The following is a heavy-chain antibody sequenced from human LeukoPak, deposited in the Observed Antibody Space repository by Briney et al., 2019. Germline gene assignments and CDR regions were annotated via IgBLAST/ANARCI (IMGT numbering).Heavy chain of an antibody. CDR2: INHNGRT. J-gene: IGHJ4*02. CDR3: ARAQGNGLIDF. D-gene: IGHD3/OR15-3a*01. CDR1: GGSFSGYY. Sequence: SETLSLTCAVYGGSFSGYYWSWIRQPPEKGLEWIGEINHNGRTSYNPSLKSRVTISVDTSKNQFSLKLSSVTAADTADYYCARAQGNGLIDFWGQGTLVTVSS. V-gene: IGHV4-34*01.